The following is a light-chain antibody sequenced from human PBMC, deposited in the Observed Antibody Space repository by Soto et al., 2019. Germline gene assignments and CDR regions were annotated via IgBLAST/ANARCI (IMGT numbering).Light chain of an antibody. V-gene: IGLV6-57*04. CDR1: SGSIASNY. J-gene: IGLJ2*01. CDR2: EDN. CDR3: QSYDSSNHEVV. Sequence: NFMLTQQHSVSESPGKTVTISCTRSSGSIASNYVQWYQQRPGSAPTTVIYEDNQRPSGVPDRFSGSIDSSSNSASLTISGLKTEDEADYYCQSYDSSNHEVVFGGGTKVTVL.